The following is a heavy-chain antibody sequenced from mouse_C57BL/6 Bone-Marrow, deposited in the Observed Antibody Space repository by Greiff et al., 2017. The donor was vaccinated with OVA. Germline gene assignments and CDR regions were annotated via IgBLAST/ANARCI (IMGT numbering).Heavy chain of an antibody. CDR2: IYPGGGYT. J-gene: IGHJ2*01. D-gene: IGHD2-3*01. Sequence: VQLVESGAELVRPGTSVKMSCKASGYTFTNYWIGWAKQRPGHGLEWIGDIYPGGGYTNYNEKFKGKATLTADKSSSTAYMQFSSLTSEDSAIYYCARYGGWLLLFDYWGQGTTLTVSS. V-gene: IGHV1-63*01. CDR1: GYTFTNYW. CDR3: ARYGGWLLLFDY.